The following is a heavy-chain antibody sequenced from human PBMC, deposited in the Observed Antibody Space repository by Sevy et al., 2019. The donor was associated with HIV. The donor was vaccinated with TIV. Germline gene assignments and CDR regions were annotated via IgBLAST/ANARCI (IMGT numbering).Heavy chain of an antibody. D-gene: IGHD6-19*01. V-gene: IGHV3-30-3*01. J-gene: IGHJ3*02. CDR3: AGSSGWYGHDAFDI. Sequence: GGSLRLSCAASGFTFSSYAMHWVRQAPGKGLEWVAVISYDGSNKYYADSVKGRFTISRDNSKNTLYLQMTSLRAEDTAVYYCAGSSGWYGHDAFDIWGQGTMVTVSS. CDR2: ISYDGSNK. CDR1: GFTFSSYA.